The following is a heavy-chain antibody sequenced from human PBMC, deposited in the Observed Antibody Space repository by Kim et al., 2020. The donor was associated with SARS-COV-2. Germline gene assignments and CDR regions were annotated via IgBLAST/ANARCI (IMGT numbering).Heavy chain of an antibody. Sequence: GGSLRLSCAASGFTFSSYAMSWVRQAPGKGLEWVSAISGSGGSTYYADSVKGRFTISRDNSKNTLYLPMNSLRAEDTAVYYCAKDLRSDILTGYYMEGYFDYWGQGTLVTVSS. CDR2: ISGSGGST. V-gene: IGHV3-23*01. CDR3: AKDLRSDILTGYYMEGYFDY. CDR1: GFTFSSYA. J-gene: IGHJ4*02. D-gene: IGHD3-9*01.